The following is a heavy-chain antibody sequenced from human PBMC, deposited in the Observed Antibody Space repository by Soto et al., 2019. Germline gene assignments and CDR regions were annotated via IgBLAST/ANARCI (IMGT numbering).Heavy chain of an antibody. CDR3: AKDGASGSYPPYYYFGMDV. D-gene: IGHD1-26*01. CDR2: ISGSGGNA. CDR1: GFTFSSYA. J-gene: IGHJ6*02. Sequence: LRLSCAASGFTFSSYAMSWVRQAPGKGLEWVSTISGSGGNAYYADSVKGRFSISRDNSKNTLRLQMNSLRADDTAVYYCAKDGASGSYPPYYYFGMDVWGQGTTVTVSS. V-gene: IGHV3-23*01.